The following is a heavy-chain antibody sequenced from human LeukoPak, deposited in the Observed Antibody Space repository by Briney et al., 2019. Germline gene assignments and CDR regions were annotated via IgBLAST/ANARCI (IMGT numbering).Heavy chain of an antibody. V-gene: IGHV1-24*01. CDR1: GYTLTELS. D-gene: IGHD2-2*01. Sequence: ASVKVSCKVSGYTLTELSMHWVRQAPGKGLEWMGGFDPEDGETIYAQKFQGRVTMTEDTTTDTAYMELSSLRSEDTAVYYCATLEVGHQLYYFDYWGQGTLVTVSS. CDR2: FDPEDGET. CDR3: ATLEVGHQLYYFDY. J-gene: IGHJ4*02.